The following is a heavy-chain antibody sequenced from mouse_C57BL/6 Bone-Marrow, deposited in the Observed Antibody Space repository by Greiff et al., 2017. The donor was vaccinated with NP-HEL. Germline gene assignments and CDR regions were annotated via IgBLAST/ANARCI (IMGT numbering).Heavy chain of an antibody. J-gene: IGHJ1*03. V-gene: IGHV1-81*01. CDR1: GYTFTSYG. CDR3: AREAYYHYGSSYYWYFDV. CDR2: IYPRSGNT. D-gene: IGHD1-1*01. Sequence: QVQLKQSGAELARPGASVNLSCKASGYTFTSYGISWEKQRTGQGLEWIGEIYPRSGNTYYNEKFKGKATLTADKSSSTAYMELRSLTSEDSAVYFCAREAYYHYGSSYYWYFDVWGTGTTVTVSS.